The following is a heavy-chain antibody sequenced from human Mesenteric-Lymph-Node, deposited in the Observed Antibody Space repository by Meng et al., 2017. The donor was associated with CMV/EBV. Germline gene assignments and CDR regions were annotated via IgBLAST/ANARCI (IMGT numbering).Heavy chain of an antibody. CDR2: IIPILGIA. CDR3: AGGIAAAGSRWFDP. Sequence: QVQLVQSGDEMKKPGSSVKVSCKASGGTFSSYTTSWVRQAPGQGLEWMGRIIPILGIANYAQKFQGRVTITADKSTSTAYMELSSLRSDDTAVYCCAGGIAAAGSRWFDPWGQGTLVTVSS. D-gene: IGHD6-13*01. CDR1: GGTFSSYT. V-gene: IGHV1-69*02. J-gene: IGHJ5*02.